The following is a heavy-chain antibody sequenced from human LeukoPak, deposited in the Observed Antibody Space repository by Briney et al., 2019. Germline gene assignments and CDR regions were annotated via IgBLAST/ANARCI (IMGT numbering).Heavy chain of an antibody. Sequence: SETLSLTCTVSGGSISSYYWSWIRQPPGKGLEWIGYIYYSGSTNYNPSLKSRVTISVDTSKNQFSLKLSSVTAADTAVYYCARGGSSSWYHRVSSISLWFDPWGQGTLVTVSS. J-gene: IGHJ5*02. V-gene: IGHV4-59*01. CDR2: IYYSGST. CDR1: GGSISSYY. D-gene: IGHD6-13*01. CDR3: ARGGSSSWYHRVSSISLWFDP.